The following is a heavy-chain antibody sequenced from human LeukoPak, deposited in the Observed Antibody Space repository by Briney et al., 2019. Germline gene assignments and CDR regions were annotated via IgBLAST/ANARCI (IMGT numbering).Heavy chain of an antibody. CDR3: AKDYCSSTSCYMFYYYGMDV. D-gene: IGHD2-2*02. V-gene: IGHV6-1*01. J-gene: IGHJ6*02. CDR1: GDSVSNNSAT. CDR2: TYYRSKWYN. Sequence: SQTLSLTCAVSGDSVSNNSATWNWIRQSPSRGLEWLGRTYYRSKWYNDYAVSVKSRITLNPDTSKNQLSLQLSSVTPEDTAVYYCAKDYCSSTSCYMFYYYGMDVWGQGTTVTVSS.